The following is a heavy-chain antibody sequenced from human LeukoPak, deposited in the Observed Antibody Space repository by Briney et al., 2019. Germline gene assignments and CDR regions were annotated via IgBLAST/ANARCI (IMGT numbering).Heavy chain of an antibody. CDR2: INKDGGEK. CDR1: GFTFSSYW. Sequence: GGSLRLSCAASGFTFSSYWTSWVRQAPGKGLEWVANINKDGGEKYYVDSVKGRFTISRDNAKNSLYLQMNSLRADDTAVYYCAKHSNSWPEYNWVDHWGQGTLVTVSS. V-gene: IGHV3-7*03. J-gene: IGHJ5*02. D-gene: IGHD6-13*01. CDR3: AKHSNSWPEYNWVDH.